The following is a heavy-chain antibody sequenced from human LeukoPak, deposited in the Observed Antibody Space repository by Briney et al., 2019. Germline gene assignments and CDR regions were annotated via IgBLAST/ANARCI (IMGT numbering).Heavy chain of an antibody. D-gene: IGHD3-22*01. Sequence: PGGSLRLSCAASGFTFSSYWMSRVRQAPGKGLEWVANIKQDGSEKYYVDSVKGRFTISRDNAKNSLYLQMNSLRAEDTAVYYCARVVSHYYDSSGYYISNWFDPWGQGTLVTVSS. CDR1: GFTFSSYW. CDR3: ARVVSHYYDSSGYYISNWFDP. J-gene: IGHJ5*02. V-gene: IGHV3-7*01. CDR2: IKQDGSEK.